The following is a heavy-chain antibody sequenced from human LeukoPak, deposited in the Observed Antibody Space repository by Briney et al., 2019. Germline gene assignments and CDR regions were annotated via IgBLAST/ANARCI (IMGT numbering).Heavy chain of an antibody. CDR1: GGSVSSGSYY. CDR3: SRESGAFCPFGY. V-gene: IGHV4-61*01. J-gene: IGHJ4*02. Sequence: SETLSLTCTVSGGSVSSGSYYWSWIRQPPGKGLEWIGYIYYSGSTNYNPSLKSRVTISVDTSKNQFSLKLNSVTAADTAVYYCSRESGAFCPFGYWGQGTLVIVPS. D-gene: IGHD1-26*01. CDR2: IYYSGST.